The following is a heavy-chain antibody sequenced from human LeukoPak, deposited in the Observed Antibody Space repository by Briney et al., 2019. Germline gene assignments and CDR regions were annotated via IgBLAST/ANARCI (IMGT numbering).Heavy chain of an antibody. D-gene: IGHD2-15*01. Sequence: GESLKISCKGSRYSFANYWIGWVRQMPGKGLEWMGIIYPSDSNTRYNPSFQGQVTISADKSISTAYLQWSSLKASDTAMYYCALNPRGYCSGGSCYIGYWGQGTLVTVSS. J-gene: IGHJ4*02. V-gene: IGHV5-51*01. CDR1: RYSFANYW. CDR3: ALNPRGYCSGGSCYIGY. CDR2: IYPSDSNT.